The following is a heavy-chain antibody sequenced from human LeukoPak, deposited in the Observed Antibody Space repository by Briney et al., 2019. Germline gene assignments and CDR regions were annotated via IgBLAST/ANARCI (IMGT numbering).Heavy chain of an antibody. V-gene: IGHV3-9*01. CDR3: AKSGQYCSGGSCQNWFDP. J-gene: IGHJ5*02. Sequence: GRSLRLSCAASGFIFGTYAMHWVRQAPGKGLAWVSGISWDSGNTHYADSVKGRFTISRDNAKNSLYLQMNSLRVEDTALYYCAKSGQYCSGGSCQNWFDPWGQGTLVTVSS. D-gene: IGHD2-15*01. CDR1: GFIFGTYA. CDR2: ISWDSGNT.